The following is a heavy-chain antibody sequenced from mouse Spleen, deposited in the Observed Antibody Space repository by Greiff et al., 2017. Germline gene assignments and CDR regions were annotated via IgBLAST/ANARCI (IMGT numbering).Heavy chain of an antibody. CDR2: IYPGNVNT. Sequence: QVQLQQSGPELVKPGASVRISCKASGYTFTSYYIHWVKQRPGQGLEWIGWIYPGNVNTKYNEKFKGKATLTADKSSSTAYMQLSSLTSEDSAVYFCARENGPWFAYWGQGTLVTVSA. CDR1: GYTFTSYY. J-gene: IGHJ3*01. CDR3: ARENGPWFAY. V-gene: IGHV1S56*01.